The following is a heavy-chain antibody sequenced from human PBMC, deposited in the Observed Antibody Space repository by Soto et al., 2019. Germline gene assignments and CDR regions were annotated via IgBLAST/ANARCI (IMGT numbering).Heavy chain of an antibody. V-gene: IGHV3-33*01. CDR1: GFTFSSYG. Sequence: QVQLVESGGGVVQPGRSLRLSCAASGFTFSSYGMHWVRQAPGKGLEWVAVIWDDGSNKYYADSVKGRFTISRDNSKNTLYLQMNSLRDEDTAVYYCARNGYCSGASCYSVPVFDYWGQGTLVTVSS. CDR3: ARNGYCSGASCYSVPVFDY. D-gene: IGHD2-15*01. J-gene: IGHJ4*02. CDR2: IWDDGSNK.